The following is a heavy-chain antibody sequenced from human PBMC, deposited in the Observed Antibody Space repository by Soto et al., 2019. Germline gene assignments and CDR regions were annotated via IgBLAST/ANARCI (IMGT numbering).Heavy chain of an antibody. J-gene: IGHJ6*02. D-gene: IGHD4-17*01. Sequence: ASVKVSCKASGYTFTSYDINWVRQATGQGLEWMGWMNPNSGNTGYAQKFQGRVTMTRNTSISTAYMELSSLRSEDTAVYYCAREGVSVTTYYYHGMDVWGQGTTVTVSS. CDR3: AREGVSVTTYYYHGMDV. V-gene: IGHV1-8*01. CDR2: MNPNSGNT. CDR1: GYTFTSYD.